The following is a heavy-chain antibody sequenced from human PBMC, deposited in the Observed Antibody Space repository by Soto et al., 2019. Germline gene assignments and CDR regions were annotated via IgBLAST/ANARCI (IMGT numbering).Heavy chain of an antibody. CDR2: FDPEDGET. Sequence: ASVKVSCKVSGYTLTELSMHWVRQAPGKGLEWMRGFDPEDGETIYAQKFQGRVTMTEDTSTDTAYMELSSLRSEDTAVYYCATCSRITIFGVVITNWFDPWGQGTPVTVSS. CDR1: GYTLTELS. V-gene: IGHV1-24*01. J-gene: IGHJ5*02. D-gene: IGHD3-3*01. CDR3: ATCSRITIFGVVITNWFDP.